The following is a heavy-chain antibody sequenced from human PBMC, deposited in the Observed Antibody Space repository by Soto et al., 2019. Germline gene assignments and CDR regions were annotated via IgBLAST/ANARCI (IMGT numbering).Heavy chain of an antibody. Sequence: QVQLVQSGAEVKKPGSSVKVSCKASGGTFSSYAISWVRQAPGQGLEWMGGIIPIFGTANYAQKFQGRVTITADESTSTAYMELSSLRSEDTVVYYCARVGTSTVIPIYGMYVWGQWTTVTVSS. CDR1: GGTFSSYA. CDR3: ARVGTSTVIPIYGMYV. V-gene: IGHV1-69*01. D-gene: IGHD4-17*01. J-gene: IGHJ6*02. CDR2: IIPIFGTA.